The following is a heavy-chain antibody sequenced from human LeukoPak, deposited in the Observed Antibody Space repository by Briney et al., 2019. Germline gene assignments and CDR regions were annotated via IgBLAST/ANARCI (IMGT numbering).Heavy chain of an antibody. CDR1: GYTFTSYD. CDR3: AGGTDSSGYYWNYYYMDV. D-gene: IGHD3-22*01. CDR2: MNPNSGNT. Sequence: ASVKVSCKASGYTFTSYDINWVRQATGQGLEWMGWMNPNSGNTGYAQKFQGRVTMTRNTSISTAYMELSSLRSEDTAVYYCAGGTDSSGYYWNYYYMDVWGKGTTVTVSS. J-gene: IGHJ6*03. V-gene: IGHV1-8*01.